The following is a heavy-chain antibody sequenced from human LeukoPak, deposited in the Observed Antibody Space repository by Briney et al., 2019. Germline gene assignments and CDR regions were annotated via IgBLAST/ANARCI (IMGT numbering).Heavy chain of an antibody. J-gene: IGHJ4*02. CDR1: GLTFSSYS. CDR3: ARDHNYAFDY. D-gene: IGHD5-18*01. V-gene: IGHV3-48*01. Sequence: GGSLRLSCAVSGLTFSSYSMNWVPDAPRKGVEWVSYISSISGTINYADSVKGRFTISEDNARNSLFLQMNSLRAEDTAVYYCARDHNYAFDYWGQGTLVTVSS. CDR2: ISSISGTI.